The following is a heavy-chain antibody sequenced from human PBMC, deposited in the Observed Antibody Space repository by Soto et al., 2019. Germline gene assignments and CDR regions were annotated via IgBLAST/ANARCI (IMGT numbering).Heavy chain of an antibody. J-gene: IGHJ4*02. Sequence: PGGSLRLSCAASGFIFSSYAMSWVRQAPGEGLEWVSTIRGSGGSTYYADSVRGRFTISRDNSKNTLYLEMNSLRAEDTAVYYCAVYSNYKFDSWGQGTLVTVSS. V-gene: IGHV3-23*01. CDR3: AVYSNYKFDS. CDR1: GFIFSSYA. CDR2: IRGSGGST. D-gene: IGHD4-4*01.